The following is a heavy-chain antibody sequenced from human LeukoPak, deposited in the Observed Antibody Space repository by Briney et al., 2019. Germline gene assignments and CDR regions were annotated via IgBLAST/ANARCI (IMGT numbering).Heavy chain of an antibody. D-gene: IGHD2-2*01. Sequence: SETLSLTCAVYGGSFSGYYWSWIRQPPGKGLEWIGEINRSGSTNYNPSLKSRVTISVDTSKNQFSLKLSSVTAADTAVYYCARGHPSSVPHYFDYWGQGTLVTVSS. J-gene: IGHJ4*02. V-gene: IGHV4-34*01. CDR2: INRSGST. CDR3: ARGHPSSVPHYFDY. CDR1: GGSFSGYY.